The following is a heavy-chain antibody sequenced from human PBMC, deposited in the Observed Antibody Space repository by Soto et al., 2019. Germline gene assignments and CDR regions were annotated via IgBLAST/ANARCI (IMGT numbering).Heavy chain of an antibody. CDR2: ISSGGRST. J-gene: IGHJ6*02. CDR1: GFTFKDYY. CDR3: ARDPGLPRGMDV. V-gene: IGHV3-11*01. Sequence: QVRLVESGGDLVKPGGSLRLSCEGYGFTFKDYYMSWIREAPGKGLEWIAFISSGGRSTYYAHSVRGRFTISRDDAKNSLFLQMNGLTVEDTALYYCARDPGLPRGMDVWGQGTKVIVSS. D-gene: IGHD3-16*01.